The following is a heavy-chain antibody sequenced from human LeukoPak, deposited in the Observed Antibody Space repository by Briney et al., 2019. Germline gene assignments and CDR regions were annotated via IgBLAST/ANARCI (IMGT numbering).Heavy chain of an antibody. CDR3: TRGPGYDYVWGSYRVHY. V-gene: IGHV3-64*02. CDR2: ITSNGGST. D-gene: IGHD3-16*02. Sequence: ITSNGGSTFYADSVKGRFTISRDNSKNTLYLQMGSLRAEDMAVYYCTRGPGYDYVWGSYRVHYWGQGTLVTVSS. J-gene: IGHJ4*02.